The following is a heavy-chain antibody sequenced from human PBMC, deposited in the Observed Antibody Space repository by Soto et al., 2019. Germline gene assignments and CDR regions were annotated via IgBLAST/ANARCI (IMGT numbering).Heavy chain of an antibody. V-gene: IGHV4-31*03. Sequence: PSETLSLTCTVSGGSISSGGYYWSWIRQHPGKGLEWIGYIYYSGSTYYNPSLKSRVTISVDTSKNQFSLKLSSVTAADTAVYYCARVALEGDGYKTIDYWGQGTLVTVSS. CDR3: ARVALEGDGYKTIDY. D-gene: IGHD3-3*01. J-gene: IGHJ4*02. CDR2: IYYSGST. CDR1: GGSISSGGYY.